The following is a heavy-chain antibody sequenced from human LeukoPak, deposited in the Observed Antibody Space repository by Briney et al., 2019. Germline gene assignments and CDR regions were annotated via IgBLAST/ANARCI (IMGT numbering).Heavy chain of an antibody. CDR2: IYPGDSDT. D-gene: IGHD2-21*02. CDR3: ARRAYCGGDCYLDY. CDR1: GYSFTTYW. J-gene: IGHJ4*02. V-gene: IGHV5-51*01. Sequence: GESLKISCKGSGYSFTTYWIGWVRQMPGKGLEWMGIIYPGDSDTRYSPSFQGQVIISADRSISTAYLQWSSLKASDTAMYYCARRAYCGGDCYLDYWGQGTLVTVSS.